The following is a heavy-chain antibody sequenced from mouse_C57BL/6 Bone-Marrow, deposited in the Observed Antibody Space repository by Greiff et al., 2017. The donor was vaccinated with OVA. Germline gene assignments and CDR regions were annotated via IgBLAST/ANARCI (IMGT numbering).Heavy chain of an antibody. D-gene: IGHD1-1*01. CDR3: ARHYYYGTRYFDY. CDR1: GFTFSSYG. J-gene: IGHJ2*01. Sequence: EVQLVESGGDLVKPGGSLKLSCAASGFTFSSYGMSWVRQTPDKRLEWVATISSGGSYTYYPDSVKGRFTISRDNAKNTLYLQMSSLKSEDTAMYYCARHYYYGTRYFDYWGQGTTLTVSS. V-gene: IGHV5-6*01. CDR2: ISSGGSYT.